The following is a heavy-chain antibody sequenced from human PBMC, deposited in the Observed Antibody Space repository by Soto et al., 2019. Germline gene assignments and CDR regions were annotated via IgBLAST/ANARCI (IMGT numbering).Heavy chain of an antibody. D-gene: IGHD6-13*01. CDR2: ISAYNGNT. V-gene: IGHV1-18*01. Sequence: SVKVSCKASGYTFTSYGISWVRQAPGQGLEWMGWISAYNGNTNYAQKLQGRVTMTTDTSTSTAYMELRSLRSDDTAMYYCAWGYIHYYYGMDVWGQGTTVTVSS. J-gene: IGHJ6*02. CDR3: AWGYIHYYYGMDV. CDR1: GYTFTSYG.